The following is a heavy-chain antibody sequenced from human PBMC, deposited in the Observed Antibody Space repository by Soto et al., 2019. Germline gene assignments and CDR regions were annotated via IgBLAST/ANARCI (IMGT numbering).Heavy chain of an antibody. Sequence: QVQLQESGPGLVKSSGTLSLTCAVSSGSITNSNWWTWVRQPPGKGLEWIGEILHSGAINYNPSLKRRLTMSVEKSNNHFSRNLTSVTAADTAVYYCARGSTTLDCLDCLGQGTLVTVSS. CDR1: SGSITNSNW. D-gene: IGHD1-26*01. CDR3: ARGSTTLDCLDC. V-gene: IGHV4-4*02. J-gene: IGHJ4*02. CDR2: ILHSGAI.